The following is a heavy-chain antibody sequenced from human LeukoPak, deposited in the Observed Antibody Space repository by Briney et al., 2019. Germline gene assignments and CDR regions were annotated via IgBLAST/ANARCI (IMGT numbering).Heavy chain of an antibody. CDR2: ISGSGGST. CDR3: AKDRDSGYLRHLDY. V-gene: IGHV3-23*01. J-gene: IGHJ4*02. D-gene: IGHD5-12*01. Sequence: GGSLRLSCAASGVTFSSYAMSWVRQAPGKGLEWVSAISGSGGSTYYADSVKGRLTISRDNSKNTLYLQMNSLRAEDTAVYYCAKDRDSGYLRHLDYWGQGTLVTVSS. CDR1: GVTFSSYA.